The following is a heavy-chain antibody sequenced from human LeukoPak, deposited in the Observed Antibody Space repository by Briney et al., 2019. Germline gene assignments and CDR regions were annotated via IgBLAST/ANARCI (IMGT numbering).Heavy chain of an antibody. D-gene: IGHD6-19*01. CDR3: ARGQQWLEAFDY. J-gene: IGHJ4*02. CDR1: GFTFDDYA. V-gene: IGHV3-9*01. Sequence: GGSLRLSCAASGFTFDDYAMHWVRQAPGKGLEWVSGISWNSGSIGYADSVKGRFTISRDNAKNSLYLQMNSLRADDTAVYYCARGQQWLEAFDYWGLGTLVTVSS. CDR2: ISWNSGSI.